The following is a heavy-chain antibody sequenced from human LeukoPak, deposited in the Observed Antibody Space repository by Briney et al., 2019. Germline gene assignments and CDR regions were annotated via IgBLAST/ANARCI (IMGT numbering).Heavy chain of an antibody. D-gene: IGHD5-18*01. CDR2: IIPILGIA. CDR1: GGTFSSYA. CDR3: AREEYSYGYWDY. Sequence: SVKVSCKASGGTFSSYAIGWVRQAPGQGLEWMGRIIPILGIANYAQKFQGRVTITADKSTSTAYMELSSLRSEDTAVYYCAREEYSYGYWDYWGQGTLVTVSS. V-gene: IGHV1-69*04. J-gene: IGHJ4*02.